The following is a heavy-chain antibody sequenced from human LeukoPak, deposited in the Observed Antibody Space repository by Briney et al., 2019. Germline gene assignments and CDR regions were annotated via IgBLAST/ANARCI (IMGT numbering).Heavy chain of an antibody. CDR2: ISAYNGNT. CDR3: ARDASERITFGGVIASN. CDR1: GYTFTSYG. V-gene: IGHV1-18*01. J-gene: IGHJ4*02. Sequence: GASVKVSCKASGYTFTSYGISWVRQAPGQGLEWMGWISAYNGNTNYAQKLQGRVTMTTDTSTSTAYMELRSLRSDDTAVYYCARDASERITFGGVIASNWGQGTLVTVSS. D-gene: IGHD3-16*02.